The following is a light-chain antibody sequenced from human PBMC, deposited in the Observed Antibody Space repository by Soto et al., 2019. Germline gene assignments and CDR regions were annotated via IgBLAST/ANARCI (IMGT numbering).Light chain of an antibody. J-gene: IGKJ1*01. V-gene: IGKV3-15*01. CDR3: QHYNNWPPWT. CDR2: GAS. CDR1: QSVSSSY. Sequence: EIVLTQSPGTLSLSPGERATLSCRASQSVSSSYLAWYQQKPGQAPRLLIYGASTRATGIPARFSGSGSGREFTLTISSLQSEDFAVYYCQHYNNWPPWTFGQGTKVDIK.